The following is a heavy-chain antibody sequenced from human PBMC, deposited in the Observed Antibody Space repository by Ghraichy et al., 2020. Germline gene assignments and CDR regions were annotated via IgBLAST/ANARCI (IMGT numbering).Heavy chain of an antibody. Sequence: SETLSLTCTVSGGSISSYYLSWIRQPPGKGLEWIGYIYYSGSTNYNPTLKSRVTTSVDTSKNQFSLKLSSVTAADTAVYYCAREPPNYDILTVYYSTWAFDIWGTGTMVTVSS. CDR2: IYYSGST. CDR1: GGSISSYY. V-gene: IGHV4-59*01. J-gene: IGHJ3*02. CDR3: AREPPNYDILTVYYSTWAFDI. D-gene: IGHD3-9*01.